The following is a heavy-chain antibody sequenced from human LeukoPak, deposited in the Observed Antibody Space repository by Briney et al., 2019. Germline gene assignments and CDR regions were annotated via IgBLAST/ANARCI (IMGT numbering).Heavy chain of an antibody. D-gene: IGHD5-24*01. Sequence: SETLSLTCTVSGGSVSSSSYYWGWIRQPPGKGLEWIGSMYYTGSTYYNPSLKSRVTISVDTSKNQFSLKLSSVTAADTAVYYCVATRDYYYYYMDVWGKGTTVTVSS. CDR3: VATRDYYYYYMDV. J-gene: IGHJ6*03. V-gene: IGHV4-39*01. CDR2: MYYTGST. CDR1: GGSVSSSSYY.